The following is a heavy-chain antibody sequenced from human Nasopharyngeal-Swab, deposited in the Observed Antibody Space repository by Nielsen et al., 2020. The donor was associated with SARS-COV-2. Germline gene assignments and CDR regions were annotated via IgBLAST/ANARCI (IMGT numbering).Heavy chain of an antibody. V-gene: IGHV3-33*01. J-gene: IGHJ4*02. Sequence: GESLKISCAASGFTFSSYGMHWVRQAPGKGLEWVAVIWYDGSNKYYADSVKGRFTISRDNSKSTLYLQMNSLRAEDTAVYYCARDGGVGATTGLDYWGQGTLVTVSS. CDR2: IWYDGSNK. CDR1: GFTFSSYG. D-gene: IGHD1-26*01. CDR3: ARDGGVGATTGLDY.